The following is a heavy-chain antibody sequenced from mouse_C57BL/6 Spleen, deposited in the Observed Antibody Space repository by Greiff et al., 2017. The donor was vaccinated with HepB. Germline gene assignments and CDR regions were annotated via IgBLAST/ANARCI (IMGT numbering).Heavy chain of an antibody. CDR2: IYPGSGST. CDR1: GYTFTSYW. Sequence: VQLQQPGAELVKPGASVKMSCKASGYTFTSYWLTWVKQRPGQGLEWIGDIYPGSGSTNYNEKFKSKATLTVDTSSSTAYMQLSSLTSEDSAVYYCARDYDYAGWYFDVWGTGTTVTVSS. CDR3: ARDYDYAGWYFDV. V-gene: IGHV1-55*01. D-gene: IGHD2-4*01. J-gene: IGHJ1*03.